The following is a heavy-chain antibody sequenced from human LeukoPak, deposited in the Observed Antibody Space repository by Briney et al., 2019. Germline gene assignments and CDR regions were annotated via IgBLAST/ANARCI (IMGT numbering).Heavy chain of an antibody. J-gene: IGHJ4*02. CDR1: GDSISSTSHY. CDR3: ARGLGGLDY. Sequence: SETLSLTCTVSGDSISSTSHYWDWIRQPPGKGLEWIGYIYYSGSTYYNPSLKSRVTISVDTSKNQFSLKLSSVTAADTAVYYRARGLGGLDYWGQGTLVTVSS. CDR2: IYYSGST. V-gene: IGHV4-30-4*08. D-gene: IGHD1-26*01.